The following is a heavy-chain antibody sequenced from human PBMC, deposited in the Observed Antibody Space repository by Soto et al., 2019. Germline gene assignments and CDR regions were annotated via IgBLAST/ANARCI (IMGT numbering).Heavy chain of an antibody. J-gene: IGHJ6*03. CDR2: IYSGGST. CDR3: ARAQKSQLDYYYYYMDV. D-gene: IGHD6-6*01. CDR1: GFTVSSNY. V-gene: IGHV3-66*01. Sequence: GGSLRLSCAASGFTVSSNYMSWVRQAPGKGLEWVSVIYSGGSTYYADSVKGRFTISRDNSKNTLYLQMNSLRAEDTAVYYCARAQKSQLDYYYYYMDVWGKGTTVTVSS.